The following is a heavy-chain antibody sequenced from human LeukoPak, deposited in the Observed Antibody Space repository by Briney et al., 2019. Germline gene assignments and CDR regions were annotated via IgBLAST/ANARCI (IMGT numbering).Heavy chain of an antibody. Sequence: PGGSLRLSCVTSGFTFSSYGMHWVRQVPGKGLEWVANIKQDGSEKYYVDSVKGRFSISRDNAKNSLNLQMNCLRAEDTAMHYCACRRRKTSAVDNWGQGTLVTVSS. J-gene: IGHJ4*02. CDR3: ACRRRKTSAVDN. V-gene: IGHV3-7*01. CDR2: IKQDGSEK. D-gene: IGHD1-14*01. CDR1: GFTFSSYG.